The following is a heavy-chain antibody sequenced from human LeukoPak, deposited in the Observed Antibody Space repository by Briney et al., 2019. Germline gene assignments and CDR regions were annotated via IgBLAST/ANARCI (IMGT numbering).Heavy chain of an antibody. CDR1: GFTFSSYG. D-gene: IGHD4-17*01. J-gene: IGHJ4*02. Sequence: GGSLRLSCAASGFTFSSYGMHWVRQAPGKGLEWVAVISYDGSNKYYADSVKGRLTISRDNSKNTLYLQMNSLRAEDTAVYYCANSLTTVTEGYWGQGTLVTVSS. CDR2: ISYDGSNK. V-gene: IGHV3-30*18. CDR3: ANSLTTVTEGY.